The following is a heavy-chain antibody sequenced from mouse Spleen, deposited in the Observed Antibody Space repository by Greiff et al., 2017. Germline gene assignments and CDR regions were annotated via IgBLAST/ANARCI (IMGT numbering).Heavy chain of an antibody. J-gene: IGHJ4*01. CDR3: ARGGFLTGTGAMDY. D-gene: IGHD4-1*01. V-gene: IGHV1S130*01. CDR2: IHPNSGNT. Sequence: QVQLKESGSVLVRPGASVKLSCKASGYTFTSSWMHWAKQRPGQGLEWIGEIHPNSGNTNYNEKFKGKATLTVDTSSSTAYVDLSSLTSEDSAVYYCARGGFLTGTGAMDYWGQGTSVTVSS. CDR1: GYTFTSSW.